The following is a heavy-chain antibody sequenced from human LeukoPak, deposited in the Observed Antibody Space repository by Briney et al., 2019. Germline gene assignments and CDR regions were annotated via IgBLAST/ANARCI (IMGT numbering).Heavy chain of an antibody. CDR1: GYTFTSYS. J-gene: IGHJ5*02. CDR3: ARANMVRGVGLFFDRNWFDP. Sequence: ASVKVSCKASGYTFTSYSMNWVRQAPGQGLEYMGWINPNSGGTNYAQKFQGWVTMTRDTSISTAYMELSGLRSDDTAVYYCARANMVRGVGLFFDRNWFDPWGQGTLVTVSS. D-gene: IGHD3-10*01. CDR2: INPNSGGT. V-gene: IGHV1-2*04.